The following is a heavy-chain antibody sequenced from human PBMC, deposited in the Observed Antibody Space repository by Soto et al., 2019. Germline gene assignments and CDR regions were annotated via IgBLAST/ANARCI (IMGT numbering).Heavy chain of an antibody. CDR2: IYYSGST. Sequence: SETLSLTCTVSGGSISSYYWSWIRQPPGKGLEWIGYIYYSGSTNYNPSLKSRVTISVDTSKNQFSLKLSSVTAADTAVYYCAREVIASEHSSSWTTDKNYNWFDPWGQGTLVTVSS. D-gene: IGHD6-13*01. J-gene: IGHJ5*02. CDR1: GGSISSYY. V-gene: IGHV4-59*01. CDR3: AREVIASEHSSSWTTDKNYNWFDP.